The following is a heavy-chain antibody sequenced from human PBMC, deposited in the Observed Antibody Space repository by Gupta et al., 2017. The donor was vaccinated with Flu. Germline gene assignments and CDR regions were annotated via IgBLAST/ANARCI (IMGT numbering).Heavy chain of an antibody. J-gene: IGHJ4*02. D-gene: IGHD1-26*01. CDR2: ISYDGSNK. CDR1: GFTFSSYG. V-gene: IGHV3-30*18. Sequence: QVQLVESGGGVVQPGRSLRLSCAASGFTFSSYGMHWVRQAPGKGLEWVAVISYDGSNKYYADSVKGRFTISRDNSKNTLYLQMNSLRAEDTAVYYCAKKRLRGRYSGMLVDYWGQGTLVTVSS. CDR3: AKKRLRGRYSGMLVDY.